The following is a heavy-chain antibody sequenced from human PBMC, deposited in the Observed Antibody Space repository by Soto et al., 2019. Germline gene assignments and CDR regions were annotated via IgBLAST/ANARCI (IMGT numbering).Heavy chain of an antibody. J-gene: IGHJ6*02. CDR1: GFSLSTIGVG. V-gene: IGHV2-5*02. Sequence: QITLKESGPTLVKPTQTLTLTCTFSGFSLSTIGVGVGWIRQPPGKALEWLALIYWDDDKRYSPSLKSRLTVTKDTSNNQVVLTMTNMDPVDTATYYCVHSRCGGDCLQSYSSHSYYGLDVWGQGTTVTVSS. CDR3: VHSRCGGDCLQSYSSHSYYGLDV. D-gene: IGHD2-21*02. CDR2: IYWDDDK.